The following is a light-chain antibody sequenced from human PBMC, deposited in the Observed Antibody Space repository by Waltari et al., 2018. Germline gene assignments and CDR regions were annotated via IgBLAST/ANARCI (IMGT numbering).Light chain of an antibody. CDR3: QQYNSYSPGDT. Sequence: DIQMTQSPSTLSASVGDRVTITCRASQSISTWLAWYQQKPGKAPKLRIYKASFLESGVPSRFSGSGSGTEFTLTISSLQPDDFATYYCQQYNSYSPGDTFGPGTKLEIK. CDR1: QSISTW. CDR2: KAS. V-gene: IGKV1-5*03. J-gene: IGKJ2*01.